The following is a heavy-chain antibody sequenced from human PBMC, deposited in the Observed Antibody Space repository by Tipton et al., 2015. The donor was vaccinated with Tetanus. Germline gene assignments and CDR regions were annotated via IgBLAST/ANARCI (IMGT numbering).Heavy chain of an antibody. V-gene: IGHV4-39*01. J-gene: IGHJ3*02. CDR3: ARHPLAVVPDAFDI. Sequence: PGLVKPSETLSLTCTVSGGSISSSSYYWGWIRQPPGKGLEWIGSIYYSGSTYYNPSLKSRVTISVDTSKNQFSLKLSSVTAADTAVYYCARHPLAVVPDAFDIWGQGTMVPVSS. CDR1: GGSISSSSYY. CDR2: IYYSGST. D-gene: IGHD4-23*01.